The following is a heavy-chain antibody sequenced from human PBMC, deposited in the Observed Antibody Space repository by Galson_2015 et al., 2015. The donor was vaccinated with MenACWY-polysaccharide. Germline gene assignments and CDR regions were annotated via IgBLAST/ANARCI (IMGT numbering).Heavy chain of an antibody. CDR1: GFSFSANG. J-gene: IGHJ4*02. V-gene: IGHV3-23*01. D-gene: IGHD6-13*01. Sequence: SLRLSCAASGFSFSANGMSWVRQAPGRGLEWVSGSGSGGGLYYADSVKGRFTVSRDNSKNTLYLQMNNLRAEDTAVYYCEKVGPRSSWTMGIDYWGQGTLVTVSS. CDR2: SGSGGGL. CDR3: EKVGPRSSWTMGIDY.